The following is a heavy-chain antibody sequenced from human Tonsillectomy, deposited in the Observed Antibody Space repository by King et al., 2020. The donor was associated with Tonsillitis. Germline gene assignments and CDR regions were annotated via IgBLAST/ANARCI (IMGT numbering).Heavy chain of an antibody. J-gene: IGHJ6*02. CDR1: GFSLSKSTMG. CDR3: ARIPYDILTGYNNVRYYYYGMDV. CDR2: IFSNDEK. D-gene: IGHD3-9*01. Sequence: VTLKESGPVLVKPTETLTLTCTVSGFSLSKSTMGVSWIRQPPGKALEWLAHIFSNDEKSYSTSLKSRLTISKDTSKSQVVLTMTNMDPLDTATYYCARIPYDILTGYNNVRYYYYGMDVWGQGTTVTVSS. V-gene: IGHV2-26*01.